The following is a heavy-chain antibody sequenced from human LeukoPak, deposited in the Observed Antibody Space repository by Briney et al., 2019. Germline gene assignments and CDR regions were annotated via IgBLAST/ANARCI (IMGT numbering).Heavy chain of an antibody. Sequence: GSLRLSCAASGFIFSSYGMHWVRQAPGKGLEWVAFIRYDGSNKYYADSVKGRFTISRDNSKNTLYLQMNSLRAEDTAVYYCARGTGAAIDYWGQGTLVTVSS. CDR2: IRYDGSNK. D-gene: IGHD3/OR15-3a*01. J-gene: IGHJ4*02. V-gene: IGHV3-30*02. CDR3: ARGTGAAIDY. CDR1: GFIFSSYG.